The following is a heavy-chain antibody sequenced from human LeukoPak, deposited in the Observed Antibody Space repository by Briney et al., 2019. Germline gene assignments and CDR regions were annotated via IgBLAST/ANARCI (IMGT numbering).Heavy chain of an antibody. D-gene: IGHD3-9*01. CDR3: ARVRAQEYYDMGTPFDY. J-gene: IGHJ4*02. Sequence: PSETLSLTCTVSGDSITSSSYYWGWIRQPPGKGLEWIGTMYYTGTIYYNPSLKSRVTISVDTSKNQFSLSLSSVTAADTAVYYCARVRAQEYYDMGTPFDYWGQGTLVTVSS. CDR1: GDSITSSSYY. CDR2: MYYTGTI. V-gene: IGHV4-39*07.